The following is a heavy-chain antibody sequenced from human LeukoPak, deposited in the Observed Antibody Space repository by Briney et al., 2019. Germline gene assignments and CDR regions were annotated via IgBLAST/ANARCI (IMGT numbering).Heavy chain of an antibody. J-gene: IGHJ4*02. CDR1: GYSISSGYY. Sequence: SETLSLTCTVSGYSISSGYYWGWIRPPPGKGLEWIGSIYHSGSTYYNPSLKSRVTISVNTSKNRFSLKLSSVTAADTAVYYCARGIFGVHYDILTGYYTGDFDYWGQGTLVTVSS. D-gene: IGHD3-9*01. V-gene: IGHV4-38-2*02. CDR2: IYHSGST. CDR3: ARGIFGVHYDILTGYYTGDFDY.